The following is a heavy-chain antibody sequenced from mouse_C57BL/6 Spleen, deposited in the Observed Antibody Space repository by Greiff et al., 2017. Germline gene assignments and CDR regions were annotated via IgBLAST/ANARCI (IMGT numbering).Heavy chain of an antibody. CDR3: ARRGLTGHFDY. CDR1: GFTFSSYG. CDR2: ISSGGSYT. J-gene: IGHJ2*01. D-gene: IGHD4-1*01. Sequence: EVKLMESGGDLVKPGGSLKLSCAASGFTFSSYGMSWVRQTPDKRLEWVATISSGGSYTYYPDSVKGRFTISRDNAKNTLYLQMSSLKSEDTAMYYCARRGLTGHFDYGGQGTTLTVSS. V-gene: IGHV5-6*02.